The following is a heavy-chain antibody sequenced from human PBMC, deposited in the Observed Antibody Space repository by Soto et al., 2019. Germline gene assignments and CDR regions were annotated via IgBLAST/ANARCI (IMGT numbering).Heavy chain of an antibody. D-gene: IGHD1-26*01. J-gene: IGHJ4*02. CDR1: GFTFSSYA. V-gene: IGHV3-23*01. CDR3: AKARGGFSWPHFGY. Sequence: GGSLRLSCAASGFTFSSYAMSWVRQAPGKGLEWVSAISGSGGSTYYADSVKGRFTISRDNSKNALYLQMSSLRAEDTAVYYCAKARGGFSWPHFGYWGQGTLVTVSS. CDR2: ISGSGGST.